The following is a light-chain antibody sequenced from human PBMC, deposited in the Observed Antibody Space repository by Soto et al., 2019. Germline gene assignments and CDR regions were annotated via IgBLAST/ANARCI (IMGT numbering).Light chain of an antibody. V-gene: IGKV4-1*01. CDR2: WAS. J-gene: IGKJ1*01. CDR1: QSVLHSPNNKNY. Sequence: DIVMTQSPDSLAVSLGERATINCKSSQSVLHSPNNKNYLAWYQHKPGQSPKMLIYWASFRESGVPDRFSGSGSGTDFTLTISSLQSEDVAVYYCQQYVTNSWSFGQGTKVEIK. CDR3: QQYVTNSWS.